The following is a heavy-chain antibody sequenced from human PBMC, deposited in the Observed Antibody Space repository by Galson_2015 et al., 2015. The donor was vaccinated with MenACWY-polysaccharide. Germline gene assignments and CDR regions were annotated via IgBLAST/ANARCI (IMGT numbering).Heavy chain of an antibody. CDR3: ARSPGGYNTGGQIDS. CDR2: IFYSGST. Sequence: ETLSLTCRVSGGSLTPYYWAWIRQPPGKGLEWIGCIFYSGSTKYSPSFNSRVTISVDTSNNQFSLKLSSVTAADTAVYYCARSPGGYNTGGQIDSWGQGSLVTVSS. J-gene: IGHJ4*02. D-gene: IGHD5-18*01. CDR1: GGSLTPYY. V-gene: IGHV4-59*01.